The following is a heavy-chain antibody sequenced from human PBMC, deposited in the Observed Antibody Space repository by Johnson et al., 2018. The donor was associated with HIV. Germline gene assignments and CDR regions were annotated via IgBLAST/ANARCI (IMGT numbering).Heavy chain of an antibody. J-gene: IGHJ3*02. CDR1: GFSFSRYV. Sequence: QVQLVESGGGVVQPGRSLRLSCAASGFSFSRYVMHWVRQAPGKGLEWVTLISYDGSNKYYADSVKGRFTISRDNSKNTLYLQMNSLRAEDTAVYYCPVDTEAFDIWGQGTMVTVSS. V-gene: IGHV3-30*04. D-gene: IGHD1-14*01. CDR2: ISYDGSNK. CDR3: PVDTEAFDI.